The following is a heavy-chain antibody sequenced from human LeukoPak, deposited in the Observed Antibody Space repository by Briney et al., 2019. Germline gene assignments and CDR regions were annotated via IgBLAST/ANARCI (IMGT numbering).Heavy chain of an antibody. CDR1: GFTFTDYA. CDR2: IGGGGFNT. Sequence: GGSLSLSCVASGFTFTDYAMSWVRQAPGKGLEWVSSIGGGGFNTHYADSVKGRFSISRDTSTNTLYLEMNSLRADDSALYYCAKDNFGLVPYCFDSWGQGTLVTVSS. V-gene: IGHV3-23*01. D-gene: IGHD2-21*01. CDR3: AKDNFGLVPYCFDS. J-gene: IGHJ4*02.